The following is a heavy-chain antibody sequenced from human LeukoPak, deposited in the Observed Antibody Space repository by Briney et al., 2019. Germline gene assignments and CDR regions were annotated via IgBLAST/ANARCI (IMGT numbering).Heavy chain of an antibody. CDR2: IIPIFGTA. CDR3: ASVTLGGNCSSTSCPPNY. CDR1: GGTFSSYA. Sequence: ASVKVSCKASGGTFSSYAISWVRQAPGQGLEWMGGIIPIFGTANYAQQFQGRVTITADESTSTAYMELSSLRSEDTAVYYCASVTLGGNCSSTSCPPNYWGQGTLVTVSS. V-gene: IGHV1-69*13. J-gene: IGHJ4*02. D-gene: IGHD2-2*01.